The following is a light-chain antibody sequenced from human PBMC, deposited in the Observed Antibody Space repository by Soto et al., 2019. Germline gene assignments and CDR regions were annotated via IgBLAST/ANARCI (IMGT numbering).Light chain of an antibody. J-gene: IGLJ2*01. CDR2: EVT. V-gene: IGLV2-8*01. CDR1: SSDVGGYNY. CDR3: SSYAGSNIVV. Sequence: QSVLTQPPSASGSPGQSVTISCTGTSSDVGGYNYVSWYRQHPGEAPKLMIYEVTKRPSGVPDRFSGFKSGNTASLTVSGLQAEDEADYYCSSYAGSNIVVFGGGTQLTVL.